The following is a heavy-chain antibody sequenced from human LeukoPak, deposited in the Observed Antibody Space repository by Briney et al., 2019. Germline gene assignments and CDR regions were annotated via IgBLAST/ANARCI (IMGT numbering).Heavy chain of an antibody. V-gene: IGHV3-23*01. CDR3: ARTSSWYGNY. CDR2: VSGSDGST. CDR1: GFTFSSYA. J-gene: IGHJ4*02. Sequence: GGSLRLSCAASGFTFSSYAMSWVRQAPGKGLEWVSAVSGSDGSTYYADSVKGRVTISRDNSKNTLYLQMNSLRAEDTAIYYCARTSSWYGNYWGQGTLVTVSS. D-gene: IGHD6-13*01.